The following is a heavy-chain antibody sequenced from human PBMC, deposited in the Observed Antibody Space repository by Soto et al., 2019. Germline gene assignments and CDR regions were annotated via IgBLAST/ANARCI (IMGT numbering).Heavy chain of an antibody. D-gene: IGHD6-6*01. CDR2: INPVSGDT. CDR1: GYTFTIYY. Sequence: GASVKVSCKASGYTFTIYYMHWVRQAPGQGLEWMGIINPVSGDTSYAQKFQGTVTMTRDTSTSTVFMELSSLRSEDTALYYCARGGYSTSSSLYYWGQGNLVTVSS. CDR3: ARGGYSTSSSLYY. V-gene: IGHV1-46*01. J-gene: IGHJ4*02.